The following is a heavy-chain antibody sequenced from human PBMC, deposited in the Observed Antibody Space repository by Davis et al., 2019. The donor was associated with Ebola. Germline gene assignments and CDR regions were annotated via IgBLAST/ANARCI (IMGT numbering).Heavy chain of an antibody. CDR1: GFTFSAHT. CDR2: ISSSGKT. D-gene: IGHD1-26*01. J-gene: IGHJ4*02. V-gene: IGHV3-64D*08. Sequence: GSLKISCSASGFTFSAHTMHWVRQAPGKGLEYVSVISSSGKTYYADSVKGRFTISRDNSQNNVYLQMTSLRVEDTAVYYCVKEGTTTIWVDSDNWGQGALVTVAS. CDR3: VKEGTTTIWVDSDN.